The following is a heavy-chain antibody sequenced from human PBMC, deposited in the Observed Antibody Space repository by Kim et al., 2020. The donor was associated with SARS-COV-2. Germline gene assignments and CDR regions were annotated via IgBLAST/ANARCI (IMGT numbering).Heavy chain of an antibody. J-gene: IGHJ4*02. V-gene: IGHV4-59*08. CDR2: IYYSGST. Sequence: SETLSLTCNVSGGSISSHYWSWIRQPPGKGLEWIGYIYYSGSTNYNPSLKSRVTISVDTSKNQFSLKLSSVNAADTAVYYCARGSTELWFGEFMYYFDYWGQGTLVTVSS. D-gene: IGHD3-10*01. CDR3: ARGSTELWFGEFMYYFDY. CDR1: GGSISSHY.